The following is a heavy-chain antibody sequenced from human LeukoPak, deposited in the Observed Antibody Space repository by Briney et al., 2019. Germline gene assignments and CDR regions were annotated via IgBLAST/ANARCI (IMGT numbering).Heavy chain of an antibody. J-gene: IGHJ4*02. V-gene: IGHV4-59*01. D-gene: IGHD6-6*01. CDR1: GGSISSYS. CDR3: ARVDPDSSSTLEVFDY. CDR2: IYYSGST. Sequence: SETLSLTCTVSGGSISSYSWSWIRQPPGKRLEWIGYIYYSGSTNYNPSLKSRVTISVDTSKNQFSLKLSTVTAADTAVYHCARVDPDSSSTLEVFDYWGQGTLVTVSS.